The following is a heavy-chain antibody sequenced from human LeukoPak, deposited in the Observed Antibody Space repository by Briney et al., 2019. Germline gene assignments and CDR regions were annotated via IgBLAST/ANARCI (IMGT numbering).Heavy chain of an antibody. CDR3: AKQGRQIPFGGVVAIAPFDI. CDR1: GGSIRSYY. D-gene: IGHD3-16*02. V-gene: IGHV4-4*07. CDR2: IYTSGST. Sequence: ETLSLTCTVSGGSIRSYYWSWIRQPAGKGLEWIGRIYTSGSTNYNPSLKSRVTMSVDRSKNQVSLNLSSVTAADTALYYCAKQGRQIPFGGVVAIAPFDIWGQGTMVTVSS. J-gene: IGHJ3*02.